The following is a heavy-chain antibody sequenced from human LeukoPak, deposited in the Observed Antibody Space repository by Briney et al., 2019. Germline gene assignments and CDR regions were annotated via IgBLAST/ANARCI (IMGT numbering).Heavy chain of an antibody. CDR1: GFTFRSYS. D-gene: IGHD6-6*01. CDR2: ISTSSSYM. V-gene: IGHV3-21*01. Sequence: PGGSLRLSCAASGFTFRSYSMNWVRQAPGKGLEWVSSISTSSSYMYYVDSVKGRFTIPRDNAKNSLYLQMNSLRAEDTAVYFCARGPLNEYSSSSGYYYYGVDVWGQGTTVTVSS. CDR3: ARGPLNEYSSSSGYYYYGVDV. J-gene: IGHJ6*02.